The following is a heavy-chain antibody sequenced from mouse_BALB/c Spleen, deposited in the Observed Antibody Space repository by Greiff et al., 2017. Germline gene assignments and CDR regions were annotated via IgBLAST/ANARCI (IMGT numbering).Heavy chain of an antibody. CDR1: GFNIKDTY. CDR2: IDPANGNT. Sequence: EVQLQESGAELVKPGASVKLSCTASGFNIKDTYMHWVKQRPEQGLEWIGRIDPANGNTKYDPKFQGKATITADTSSNTAYLQLSSLTSEDTAVYYCARSWGYAMDYWGQGTSVTVSS. V-gene: IGHV14-3*02. J-gene: IGHJ4*01. CDR3: ARSWGYAMDY.